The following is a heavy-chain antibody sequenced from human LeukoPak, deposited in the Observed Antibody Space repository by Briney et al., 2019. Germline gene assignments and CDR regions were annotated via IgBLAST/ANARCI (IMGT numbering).Heavy chain of an antibody. CDR1: GFTFSSYS. J-gene: IGHJ4*02. CDR3: ARDELGIGYFDY. D-gene: IGHD7-27*01. Sequence: GGSLRLSCAASGFTFSSYSMSWVRQAPGKGLEWVSAISGSGGRTYYADSVKGRFTISRDNSKNTLYLQMNSLRAEDTAVYYCARDELGIGYFDYWGQGTLVTVSP. V-gene: IGHV3-23*01. CDR2: ISGSGGRT.